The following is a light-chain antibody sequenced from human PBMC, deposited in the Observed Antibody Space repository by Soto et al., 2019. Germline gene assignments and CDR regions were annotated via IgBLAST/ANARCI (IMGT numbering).Light chain of an antibody. CDR2: GAS. CDR3: QQYGGSVPIT. Sequence: EIVLTQSPGTLSLSPGERATLSCRASQSVSSAYLAWYQQKPGQAPRLLISGASSRATGIPDRFSGSGSGTDFSLTISRLEPEDCAVYYCQQYGGSVPITFGQGTRLDIK. CDR1: QSVSSAY. J-gene: IGKJ5*01. V-gene: IGKV3-20*01.